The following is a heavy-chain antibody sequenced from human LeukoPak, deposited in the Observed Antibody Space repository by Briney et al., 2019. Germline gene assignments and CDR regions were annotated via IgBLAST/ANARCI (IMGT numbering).Heavy chain of an antibody. D-gene: IGHD6-13*01. V-gene: IGHV3-53*01. Sequence: PGGSLRLSCAASGFTVSSNYMSWVRQAPGKGLEWVSVIYSGGTTDYADSVKGRFTISRDNSKNTLYLQMNSLRAEDTAVYYCAKDSGWFRFDYWGQGTLVTVSS. CDR2: IYSGGTT. CDR3: AKDSGWFRFDY. J-gene: IGHJ4*02. CDR1: GFTVSSNY.